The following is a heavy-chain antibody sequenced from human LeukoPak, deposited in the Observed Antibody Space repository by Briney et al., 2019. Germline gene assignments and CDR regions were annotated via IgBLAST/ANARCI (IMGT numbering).Heavy chain of an antibody. CDR3: ARRGSSGWYFDY. Sequence: PSQTLSLTCTVSGGSISSGGYYWSWIRQPPGKGLEWIGYLYYTGSTNYNPSLKSRATISVDTSKNQFSLKLNSMTAADTAVYYCARRGSSGWYFDYWGQGTLVTVSS. D-gene: IGHD6-19*01. CDR1: GGSISSGGYY. CDR2: LYYTGST. J-gene: IGHJ4*02. V-gene: IGHV4-61*08.